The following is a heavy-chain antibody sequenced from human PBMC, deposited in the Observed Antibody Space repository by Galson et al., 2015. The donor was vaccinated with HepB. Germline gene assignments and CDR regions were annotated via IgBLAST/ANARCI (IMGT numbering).Heavy chain of an antibody. CDR2: IAGSGGST. D-gene: IGHD6-19*01. CDR3: AKDPFLGASGWFYFDD. Sequence: SLRLSCAASGFRFSNYAMSWVRQAPGKGLEWVSGIAGSGGSTYYAASVKGRFTNSRDNTTNTLYLQMRGLRADETAVYYCAKDPFLGASGWFYFDDWGQGTVVTVSS. J-gene: IGHJ4*02. CDR1: GFRFSNYA. V-gene: IGHV3-23*01.